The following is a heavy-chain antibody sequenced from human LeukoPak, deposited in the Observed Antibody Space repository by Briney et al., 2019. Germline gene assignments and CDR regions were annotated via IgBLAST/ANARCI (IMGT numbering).Heavy chain of an antibody. D-gene: IGHD3-10*01. CDR1: GGSFSGYY. Sequence: SETLSLTCAVYGGSFSGYYWSWIRQPPGKGLEWIGEINHSGSTNYNPSLKSRVTISVDTSKNQFSLKLSSVTAADTAVYYCARGRGGLLWFPFFDYWGQGTLVTVSS. CDR3: ARGRGGLLWFPFFDY. CDR2: INHSGST. J-gene: IGHJ4*02. V-gene: IGHV4-34*01.